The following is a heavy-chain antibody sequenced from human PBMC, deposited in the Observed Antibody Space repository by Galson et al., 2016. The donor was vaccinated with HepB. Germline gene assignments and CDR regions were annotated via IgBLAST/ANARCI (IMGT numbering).Heavy chain of an antibody. CDR3: ARLEAGTVVF. CDR2: IYYGGST. Sequence: SETLSLTCTVSGGSISSTDYYWGWIRQPPGKGLEWLGSIYYGGSTYSNPSLKSRATITVDTSKNHFSLNLRSVTATDTAVYYCARLEAGTVVFWGQGTVVTVSS. V-gene: IGHV4-39*02. J-gene: IGHJ4*02. D-gene: IGHD6-19*01. CDR1: GGSISSTDYY.